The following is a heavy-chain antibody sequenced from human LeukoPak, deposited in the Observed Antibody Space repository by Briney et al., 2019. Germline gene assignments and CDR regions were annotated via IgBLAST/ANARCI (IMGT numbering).Heavy chain of an antibody. V-gene: IGHV4-34*01. Sequence: SETLSLTCAVYGGSFSGYYWSWIRQPPGKGLEWIGEINHSGSTNYNPSLKSRVTISVDTSKNQFSLKLSSETAADTAVYYCARRNIVPAAIPRSGRPFDIWGQGTMVTVSS. CDR3: ARRNIVPAAIPRSGRPFDI. D-gene: IGHD2-2*01. CDR2: INHSGST. J-gene: IGHJ3*02. CDR1: GGSFSGYY.